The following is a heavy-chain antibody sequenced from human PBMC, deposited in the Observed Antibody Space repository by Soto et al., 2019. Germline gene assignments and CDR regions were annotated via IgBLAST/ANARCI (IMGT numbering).Heavy chain of an antibody. J-gene: IGHJ4*02. Sequence: GASVKVSCKASGYTFTNYYMHWVRQAPGQGHEWMGIINPSGTSTSFAQKFQGRLSTTRDTSTSTVYMELSSLSSEDTAVYFCAKEKYNWDSATPHRIYDYWGQGTLVTVSS. CDR1: GYTFTNYY. CDR3: AKEKYNWDSATPHRIYDY. D-gene: IGHD1-1*01. CDR2: INPSGTST. V-gene: IGHV1-46*01.